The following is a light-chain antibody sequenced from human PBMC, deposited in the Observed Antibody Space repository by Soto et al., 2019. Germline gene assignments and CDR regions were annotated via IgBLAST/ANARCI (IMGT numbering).Light chain of an antibody. V-gene: IGKV1-5*03. CDR3: QQYNSAPWT. CDR1: QNINSW. Sequence: DIHMTQSPSTLSASVGDRVTITCRASQNINSWLAWYQQKPGKAPKLLIYEASSLEKGVPARFGGSGSGTEFTLTISSLQPDDFATYYCQQYNSAPWTFGQGTKVDIK. CDR2: EAS. J-gene: IGKJ1*01.